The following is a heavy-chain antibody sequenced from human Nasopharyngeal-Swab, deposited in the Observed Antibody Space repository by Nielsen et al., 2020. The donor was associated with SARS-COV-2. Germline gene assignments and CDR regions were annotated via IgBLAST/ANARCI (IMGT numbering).Heavy chain of an antibody. CDR2: IKEDGSEK. J-gene: IGHJ4*02. V-gene: IGHV3-7*03. Sequence: GESLKISCAASGFTFSSYWMSWVRQAPGKGLEWVANIKEDGSEKYYVDSVKGRFTISRDNAKNSLYLQMNSLRAEDTAVYYCAGGSSADHWGQGTLVTVSS. D-gene: IGHD1-26*01. CDR1: GFTFSSYW. CDR3: AGGSSADH.